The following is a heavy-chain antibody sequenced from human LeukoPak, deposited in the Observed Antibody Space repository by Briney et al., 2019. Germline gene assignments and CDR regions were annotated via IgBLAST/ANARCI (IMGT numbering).Heavy chain of an antibody. J-gene: IGHJ6*02. CDR3: ASLWFGELYYYYGMDV. V-gene: IGHV3-7*03. D-gene: IGHD3-10*01. CDR2: IKTDGSEK. CDR1: GFTFSSFW. Sequence: GGSLRLSCAASGFTFSSFWMSWVRQAPGKGLEWVAKIKTDGSEKYYVDSVKGRFTISRDNAQNSLSLQMNSLRAEGTAVYYCASLWFGELYYYYGMDVWGQGTTVTVSS.